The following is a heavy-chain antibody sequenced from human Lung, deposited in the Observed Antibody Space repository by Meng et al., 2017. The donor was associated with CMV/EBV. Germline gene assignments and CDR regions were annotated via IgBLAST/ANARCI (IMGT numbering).Heavy chain of an antibody. CDR1: FSSYA. CDR3: ARGGPEAGGEMPTRGFDH. CDR2: LIPISATP. J-gene: IGHJ4*02. V-gene: IGHV1-69*05. D-gene: IGHD3-10*01. Sequence: FSSYALGWVRQAPGQGLEWMGGLIPISATPNYPQKFQGRVTITTDESTTTAYMELSSLRSEDTGVYYCARGGPEAGGEMPTRGFDHWGPGTLVTVSS.